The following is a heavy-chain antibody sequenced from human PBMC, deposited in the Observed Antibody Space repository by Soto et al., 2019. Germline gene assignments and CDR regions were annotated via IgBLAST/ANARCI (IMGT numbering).Heavy chain of an antibody. D-gene: IGHD6-6*01. CDR1: GYTFTGYY. V-gene: IGHV1-2*04. J-gene: IGHJ6*03. CDR3: ARGKEYSSSPGGHYYYYMDV. Sequence: ASVKVSCKASGYTFTGYYMHWVRQAPGQGLEWMGWINPNSGGTNYAQKFQGWVTMTRDTSISTAYMELSRLRSDDTAVYYCARGKEYSSSPGGHYYYYMDVWGKGTTVTVSS. CDR2: INPNSGGT.